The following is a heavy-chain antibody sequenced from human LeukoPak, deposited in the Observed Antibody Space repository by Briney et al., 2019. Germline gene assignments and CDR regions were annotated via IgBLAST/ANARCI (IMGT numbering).Heavy chain of an antibody. CDR1: GYAFTSYG. V-gene: IGHV1-18*01. J-gene: IGHJ6*03. D-gene: IGHD5-18*01. Sequence: ASVKVSCKASGYAFTSYGISWVRHAPGQGLEWMGWISAYNGNTNYAQKLQGRVTMTTDTSTSTAYMELRSLRSDDTAVYYCARVRGYSYGLGDVYSIAAAGHYYYMDVWGKGTTVTVSS. CDR3: ARVRGYSYGLGDVYSIAAAGHYYYMDV. CDR2: ISAYNGNT.